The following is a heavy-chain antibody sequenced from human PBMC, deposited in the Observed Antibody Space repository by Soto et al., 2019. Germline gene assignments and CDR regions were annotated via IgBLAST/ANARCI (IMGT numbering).Heavy chain of an antibody. Sequence: GGSLRLSCAASGFTFSSYSMNWVRQAPGKGLEWVSYIRGSGSTIYYADSVKGRFTISRDNAKNSLYLQMNSLRVEDTAVYYCARRGSGSYYDYWGQGTLVIVSS. J-gene: IGHJ4*02. CDR3: ARRGSGSYYDY. V-gene: IGHV3-48*01. D-gene: IGHD1-26*01. CDR1: GFTFSSYS. CDR2: IRGSGSTI.